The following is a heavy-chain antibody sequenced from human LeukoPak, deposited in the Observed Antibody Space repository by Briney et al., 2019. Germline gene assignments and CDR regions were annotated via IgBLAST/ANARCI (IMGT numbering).Heavy chain of an antibody. CDR3: ANPLGVVVTAPPVW. CDR2: ISGSGGST. V-gene: IGHV3-23*01. CDR1: GFTFSSYA. D-gene: IGHD2-21*02. J-gene: IGHJ4*02. Sequence: GGPLRLSCAASGFTFSSYAMSWVRQAPGKGLEWVSAISGSGGSTYYADSEKGRFTISRDNSKNTLYLQMNSLRAEDTAVYYCANPLGVVVTAPPVWWGQGTLVTVSS.